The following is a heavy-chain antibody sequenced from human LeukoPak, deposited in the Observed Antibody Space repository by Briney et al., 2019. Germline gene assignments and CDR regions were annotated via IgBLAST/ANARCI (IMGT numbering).Heavy chain of an antibody. V-gene: IGHV3-30*18. J-gene: IGHJ6*02. CDR1: GFTFSSYG. CDR3: AKAQRYSSSSSRYYYYYGMDV. D-gene: IGHD6-6*01. Sequence: GGSLRFSCAASGFTFSSYGMHWVRQAPGKGLEWVAVISYDGSNKYYADSVKGRFTISRDNSKNTLYLQMNSLRAEDTAVYYCAKAQRYSSSSSRYYYYYGMDVWGQGTTVTVSS. CDR2: ISYDGSNK.